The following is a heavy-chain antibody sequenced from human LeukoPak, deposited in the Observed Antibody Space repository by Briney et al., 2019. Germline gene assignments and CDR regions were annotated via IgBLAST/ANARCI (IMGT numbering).Heavy chain of an antibody. V-gene: IGHV4-59*01. D-gene: IGHD2/OR15-2a*01. CDR2: IYYSGST. J-gene: IGHJ4*02. Sequence: PSETLSLTCTVSGGCLSSYYWSWIRQPPGKGLEWIGYIYYSGSTNYNPSLKSRVTISVDTSKNQFSLQLSSVTAADTALCYCARDNRRLGVDYWGQGTLVTVSS. CDR1: GGCLSSYY. CDR3: ARDNRRLGVDY.